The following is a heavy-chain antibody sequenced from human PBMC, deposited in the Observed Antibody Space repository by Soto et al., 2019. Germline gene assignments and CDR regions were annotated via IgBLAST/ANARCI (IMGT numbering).Heavy chain of an antibody. D-gene: IGHD3-3*01. CDR3: TTMRWNFWSTD. CDR1: GFPINKAW. J-gene: IGHJ4*02. V-gene: IGHV3-15*01. CDR2: LKSVSDGGKA. Sequence: GGSLRLSCEVYGFPINKAWMGWVRQGPGKGLEWVGRLKSVSDGGKAEYTAPVKDRFTISRDDSKNMMYLQMNSLKAEDTAVYFCTTMRWNFWSTDWGQGTLVTVSS.